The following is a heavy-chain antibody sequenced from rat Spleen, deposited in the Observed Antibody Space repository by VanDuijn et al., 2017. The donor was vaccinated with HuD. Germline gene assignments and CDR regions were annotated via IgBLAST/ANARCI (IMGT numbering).Heavy chain of an antibody. CDR3: TTARNVPSYWYFDF. V-gene: IGHV5-25*01. J-gene: IGHJ3*01. D-gene: IGHD4-2*01. CDR2: INTGGGIT. CDR1: GFTFSNYG. Sequence: EVELVESGGGLVQPGRSMKLSCAASGFTFSNYGMAWVRQAPTKGLEWVASINTGGGITYYRDSVKGRFTISTDNAESTLYLQMDSLRSEDTATYYCTTARNVPSYWYFDFWGQGTLVTVSS.